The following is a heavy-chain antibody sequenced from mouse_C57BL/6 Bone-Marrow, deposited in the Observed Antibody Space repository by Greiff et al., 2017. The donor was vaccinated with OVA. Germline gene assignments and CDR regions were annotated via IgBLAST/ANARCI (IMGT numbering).Heavy chain of an antibody. CDR2: IDPETGGT. CDR1: GYTFTDYE. J-gene: IGHJ4*01. V-gene: IGHV1-15*01. Sequence: VKLMESGAELVRPGASVTLSCKASGYTFTDYEMHWVKQTPVHGLEWIGAIDPETGGTAYNQKFKGKAILTADKSSSTAYMELRSLTSEDSAVYYCTRPPYYYAMDYWGQGTSVTVSS. CDR3: TRPPYYYAMDY.